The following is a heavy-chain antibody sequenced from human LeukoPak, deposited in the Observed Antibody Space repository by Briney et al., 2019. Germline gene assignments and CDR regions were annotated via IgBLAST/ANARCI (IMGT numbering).Heavy chain of an antibody. CDR1: GGSINRYY. CDR3: ARWLYDIMAGLRYFDV. Sequence: SETLSLTCTVSGGSINRYYWTWIRQPPGKGLEWIGYVYHSGSTNYNPSLKSRVTISVDTSKSQFSLKLTSVTAADTAVYYCARWLYDIMAGLRYFDVWGRGTLVTVSS. V-gene: IGHV4-59*08. D-gene: IGHD5-12*01. CDR2: VYHSGST. J-gene: IGHJ2*01.